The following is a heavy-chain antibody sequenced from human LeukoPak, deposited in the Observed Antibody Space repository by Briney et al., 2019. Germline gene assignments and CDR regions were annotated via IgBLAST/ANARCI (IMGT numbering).Heavy chain of an antibody. CDR1: GFTFSSYG. CDR3: ARDLMPKSPNYGGNSPSGY. Sequence: PGGSLRLSCAASGFTFSSYGMHWVRQAPGKGLEWVAFIRYDGSNKYYADSVKGRFTISRDNSKNTLYLQMNSLRSEDTAVYYCARDLMPKSPNYGGNSPSGYWGQGTLVTVSS. V-gene: IGHV3-30*02. CDR2: IRYDGSNK. D-gene: IGHD4-23*01. J-gene: IGHJ4*02.